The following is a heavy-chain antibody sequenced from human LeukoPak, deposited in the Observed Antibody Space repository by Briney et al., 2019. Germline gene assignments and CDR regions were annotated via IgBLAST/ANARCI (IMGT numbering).Heavy chain of an antibody. CDR2: VSSSGITI. V-gene: IGHV3-48*03. CDR3: SRDGDIVATICYFDY. CDR1: GFTFSSYE. D-gene: IGHD5-12*01. Sequence: PGGSLRLSCAASGFTFSSYEMNWVCQALGKGLGWVSYVSSSGITIYYADSVKGRFTISRDNAKNSLYLQMSSLRAEDTAVSYCSRDGDIVATICYFDYWGQGTLVTVSS. J-gene: IGHJ4*02.